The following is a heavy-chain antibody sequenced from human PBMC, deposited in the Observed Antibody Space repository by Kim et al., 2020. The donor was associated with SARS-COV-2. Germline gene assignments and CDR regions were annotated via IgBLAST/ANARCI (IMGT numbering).Heavy chain of an antibody. V-gene: IGHV3-7*01. CDR2: IKHDGSEN. CDR3: ARERPDYAGNIDL. J-gene: IGHJ5*02. CDR1: GFTFRSHW. D-gene: IGHD4-17*01. Sequence: GGSLRLSCAGSGFTFRSHWMTWVRQAPGKGLEWVANIKHDGSENYYVDSVKGRFTISRDNAKNLLSLQMNSLRAEDTAVYYCARERPDYAGNIDLWGQRALVTVSS.